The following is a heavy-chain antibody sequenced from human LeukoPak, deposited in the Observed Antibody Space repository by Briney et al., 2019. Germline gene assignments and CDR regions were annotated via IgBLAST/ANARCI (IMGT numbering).Heavy chain of an antibody. CDR3: ASSFEYQLLYGMDV. Sequence: SVKVSCKASGGTFSSYAISWVRQAPGQGLEWMGGIIPIFGTANHAQKFQGRVTITADESTSTAYMELSSLRSEDTAVYYCASSFEYQLLYGMDVWGKGTTVTVSS. J-gene: IGHJ6*04. V-gene: IGHV1-69*13. CDR1: GGTFSSYA. D-gene: IGHD2-2*01. CDR2: IIPIFGTA.